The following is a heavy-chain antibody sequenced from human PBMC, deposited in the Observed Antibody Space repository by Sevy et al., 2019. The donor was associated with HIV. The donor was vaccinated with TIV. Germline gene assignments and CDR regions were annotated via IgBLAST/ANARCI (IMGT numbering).Heavy chain of an antibody. CDR3: AREGGYSDQGMDV. CDR2: ISGSSTTI. D-gene: IGHD5-12*01. V-gene: IGHV3-48*01. Sequence: GGSLRLSCAASGFTFSSYSMNWVRQAPGKGLEWASYISGSSTTIYYADSVKGRFTISRDNAKNSLYLQMNSLRAEDMAVYYCAREGGYSDQGMDVWGQGTTVTVSS. J-gene: IGHJ6*02. CDR1: GFTFSSYS.